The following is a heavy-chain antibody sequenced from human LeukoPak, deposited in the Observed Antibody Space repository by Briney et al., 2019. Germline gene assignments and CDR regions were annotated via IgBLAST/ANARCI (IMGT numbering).Heavy chain of an antibody. CDR2: IRYDGSNK. J-gene: IGHJ4*02. V-gene: IGHV3-30*02. D-gene: IGHD3-16*02. Sequence: GGSLRLSCAASGFTFSSYGVHWVRQAPGKGLEWVAFIRYDGSNKYYADSVKGRFTISRDNSKNTLYLQMNSLSAEDTAVYYCAKDRGVWGSYRYFDYWGQGTLVTVSS. CDR3: AKDRGVWGSYRYFDY. CDR1: GFTFSSYG.